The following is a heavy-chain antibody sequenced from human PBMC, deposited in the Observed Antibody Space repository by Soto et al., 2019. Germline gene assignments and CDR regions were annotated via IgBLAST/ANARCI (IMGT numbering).Heavy chain of an antibody. Sequence: LRLYCAASGCTFSTSGRHWVRQAPGKGLEWVAVMGNDGITTFYADSVKGRFTISRDNSKNTLYLQMNSLRAEDTAVYYCAKVDGNYRWIDYWGQGMLVNVCS. CDR2: MGNDGITT. CDR3: AKVDGNYRWIDY. D-gene: IGHD1-7*01. CDR1: GCTFSTSG. V-gene: IGHV3-33*06. J-gene: IGHJ4*02.